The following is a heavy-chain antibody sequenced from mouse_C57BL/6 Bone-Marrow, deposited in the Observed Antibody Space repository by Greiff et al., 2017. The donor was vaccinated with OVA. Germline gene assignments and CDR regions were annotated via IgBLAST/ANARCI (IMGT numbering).Heavy chain of an antibody. Sequence: EVKLQESGGDLVKPGGSLKLSCAASGFTFSSYGMSWVRQTPDNRLEWVATISSGGSYTYYPDSVKGRFTISRDKAKNTLYLQWSSLKSEDTAMYYWARQSGYYDYDGPFDYWGQGTTLTVSS. CDR3: ARQSGYYDYDGPFDY. D-gene: IGHD2-4*01. V-gene: IGHV5-6*01. J-gene: IGHJ2*01. CDR1: GFTFSSYG. CDR2: ISSGGSYT.